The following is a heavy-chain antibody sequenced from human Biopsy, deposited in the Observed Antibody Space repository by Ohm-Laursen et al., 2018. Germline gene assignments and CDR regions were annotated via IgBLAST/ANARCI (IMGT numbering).Heavy chain of an antibody. J-gene: IGHJ6*02. D-gene: IGHD3-10*01. V-gene: IGHV4-4*07. CDR3: AGSRGHYFNGLDV. CDR1: VASMTDYF. Sequence: SQTLSLTCSVSVASMTDYFWSWISQPAGKGLEWIGRAYPSGTTYYNPSLKGRVTITIDAYKNQLPLKVTSVTAADTAVFYWAGSRGHYFNGLDVWGQGTTVIVSS. CDR2: AYPSGTT.